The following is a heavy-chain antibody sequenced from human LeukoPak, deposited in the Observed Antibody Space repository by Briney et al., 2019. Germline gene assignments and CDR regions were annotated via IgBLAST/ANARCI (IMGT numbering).Heavy chain of an antibody. CDR2: ISSSGSTI. Sequence: GGSLRLSCAVSGFTFSSYEMNWVRQAPGKGLEWVSYISSSGSTIYYADSVKGRFTTSRDNARNSLYLQMNSLRAEDTAVYYCATDYRYYYDNPYFDHWGQGTPVTVSS. CDR3: ATDYRYYYDNPYFDH. D-gene: IGHD3-22*01. CDR1: GFTFSSYE. J-gene: IGHJ4*02. V-gene: IGHV3-48*03.